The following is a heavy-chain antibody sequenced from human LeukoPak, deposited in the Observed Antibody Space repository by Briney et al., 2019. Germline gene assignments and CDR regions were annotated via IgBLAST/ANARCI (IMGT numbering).Heavy chain of an antibody. J-gene: IGHJ3*02. CDR1: GFTFSNYW. CDR2: IKHDGSEK. V-gene: IGHV3-7*01. Sequence: GGSLRLSCAASGFTFSNYWMTWVRQAPGKGLEWVANIKHDGSEKYYVDSMKGRFTISRDNAKNSLYLQMNSLRADDTAVYYCARGVVTGVDSFDIWGQGTMVTVSS. D-gene: IGHD4-23*01. CDR3: ARGVVTGVDSFDI.